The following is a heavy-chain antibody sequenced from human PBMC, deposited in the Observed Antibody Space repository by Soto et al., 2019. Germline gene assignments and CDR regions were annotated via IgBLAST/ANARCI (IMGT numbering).Heavy chain of an antibody. V-gene: IGHV1-3*01. CDR3: ARGFRGGDADYDDCLDS. CDR2: INAGNWNT. J-gene: IGHJ1*01. CDR1: GYTFSNFA. Sequence: ASVKVSCKASGYTFSNFAMHWVRQAPGQRLEWMGWINAGNWNTKYSQKFQGRVTITRDTSASTAYMELSSLRSEDTAVYYCARGFRGGDADYDDCLDSWGQG. D-gene: IGHD2-21*02.